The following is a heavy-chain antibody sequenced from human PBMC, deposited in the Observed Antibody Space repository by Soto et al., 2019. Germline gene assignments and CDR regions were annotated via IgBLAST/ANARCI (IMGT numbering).Heavy chain of an antibody. CDR2: ISGSGGST. CDR1: GFTFSSYA. V-gene: IGHV3-23*01. Sequence: GGSLRLSCAASGFTFSSYAMSWVRQAPGKGLEWVSAISGSGGSTYYADSVKGRFTISRDNSKNTLYLQMNSLRAEHTAVYYCAKDGAAAGTGIDYWGQGTLVTVSS. J-gene: IGHJ4*02. D-gene: IGHD6-13*01. CDR3: AKDGAAAGTGIDY.